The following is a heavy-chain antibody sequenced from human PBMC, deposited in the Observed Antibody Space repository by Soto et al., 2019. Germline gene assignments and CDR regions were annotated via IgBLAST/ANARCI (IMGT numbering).Heavy chain of an antibody. J-gene: IGHJ3*02. CDR1: GGSINRGTYY. CDR3: ARGGTIDYWPGHVDAFDI. CDR2: IDNSGST. V-gene: IGHV4-31*03. Sequence: QVQLQESGPGLVKPSQTLSLTCTASGGSINRGTYYLSLIRQHPEKGLEWIGYIDNSGSTYSNQSLKSRITMYLDISRNHFSLKLTSMTAADTAVYYCARGGTIDYWPGHVDAFDIWGPGTRVTVSS. D-gene: IGHD1-7*01.